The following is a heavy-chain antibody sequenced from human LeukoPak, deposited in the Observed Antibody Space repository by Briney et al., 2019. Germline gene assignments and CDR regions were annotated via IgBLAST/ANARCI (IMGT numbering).Heavy chain of an antibody. J-gene: IGHJ4*02. CDR1: GYTFTGYY. CDR3: ARDRGGYTFGGVVDY. Sequence: LGASVKVSCKASGYTFTGYYMHWVRQAPGQGLEWMGWINPNSGGTNYAQKFQGRVTMTRDTSISTAYMELSRLRFDDTAVYYCARDRGGYTFGGVVDYWGQGTLVTVSS. CDR2: INPNSGGT. D-gene: IGHD3-16*01. V-gene: IGHV1-2*03.